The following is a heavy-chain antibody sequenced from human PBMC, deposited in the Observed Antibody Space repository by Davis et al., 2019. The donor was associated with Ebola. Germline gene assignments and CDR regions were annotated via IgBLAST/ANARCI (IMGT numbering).Heavy chain of an antibody. V-gene: IGHV4-31*03. CDR3: ARGVVFED. CDR2: IHSSGST. J-gene: IGHJ4*02. Sequence: PSETLFLTCSVSGDSITSGDVYWSWIRQHPGKGLEWIGHIHSSGSTFYNPSLRSRVSISQVISKNQFSLELNSVTAADTAVYYCARGVVFEDWGQGTLVTVSS. CDR1: GDSITSGDVY. D-gene: IGHD3-16*01.